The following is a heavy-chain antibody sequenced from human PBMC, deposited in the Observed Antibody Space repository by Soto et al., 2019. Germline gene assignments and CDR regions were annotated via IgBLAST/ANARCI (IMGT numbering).Heavy chain of an antibody. CDR2: IKSITDGGTT. CDR1: GFTFSSYG. CDR3: TTDSADIVVVPATFGMDV. Sequence: PGGSLRLSCAASGFTFSSYGMHWVRQAPGKGLEWVGRIKSITDGGTTDYAAPVKGRFTISRDDSKDTLYLQMNNLRTEDTAVYHCTTDSADIVVVPATFGMDVWGQGTTGNVS. J-gene: IGHJ6*02. V-gene: IGHV3-15*01. D-gene: IGHD2-2*01.